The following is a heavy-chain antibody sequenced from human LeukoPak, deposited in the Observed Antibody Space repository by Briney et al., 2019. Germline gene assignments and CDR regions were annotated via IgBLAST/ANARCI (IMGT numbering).Heavy chain of an antibody. J-gene: IGHJ4*02. V-gene: IGHV3-30-3*01. D-gene: IGHD5-12*01. CDR3: AKGPNSGYHCIDY. CDR1: GFTFSSYA. CDR2: ISYDGSNK. Sequence: GGSLRLSCAASGFTFSSYAMHWVRQAPGKGLEWVAVISYDGSNKYYADSVKGRFTISRDNSKNTLFLQMNSLRPEDTAVYYCAKGPNSGYHCIDYWGQGTLVTVSS.